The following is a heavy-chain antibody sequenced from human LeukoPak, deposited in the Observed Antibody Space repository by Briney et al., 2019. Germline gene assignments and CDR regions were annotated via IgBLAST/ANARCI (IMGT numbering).Heavy chain of an antibody. CDR2: VHYSGTA. CDR1: DGSITNDD. Sequence: SETLSLTCTVSDGSITNDDWSWVRQPPGKGLEFIGHVHYSGTANYKPSLGSRVTISIATSKQQFFLKLKSVTAADTAVYYCARGYGDFRVEGRYFHSWGQGTLVTVSS. CDR3: ARGYGDFRVEGRYFHS. J-gene: IGHJ4*02. D-gene: IGHD4-17*01. V-gene: IGHV4-59*01.